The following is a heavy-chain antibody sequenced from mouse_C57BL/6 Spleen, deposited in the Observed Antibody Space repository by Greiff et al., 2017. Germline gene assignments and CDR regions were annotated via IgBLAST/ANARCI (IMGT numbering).Heavy chain of an antibody. Sequence: QVQLQQPGAELVRPGSSVKLSCKASGYTFTSYWMDWVQQRPGQGLEWIGNIYPSDSETHYNQKFKDKATLTVDKSSSTAYMQLSSLTSEDSAVYYCAREEVMTTGGFAYWGQGTLVTVSA. CDR1: GYTFTSYW. V-gene: IGHV1-61*01. CDR2: IYPSDSET. D-gene: IGHD2-4*01. CDR3: AREEVMTTGGFAY. J-gene: IGHJ3*01.